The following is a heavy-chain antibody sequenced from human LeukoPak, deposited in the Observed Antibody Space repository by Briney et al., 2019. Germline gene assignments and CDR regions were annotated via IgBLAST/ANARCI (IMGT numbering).Heavy chain of an antibody. D-gene: IGHD5-18*01. CDR3: AKVPEGEYSYGILDY. Sequence: GGSLRLSCAASGFTFSSYAMSWVRQAPGKGLEGVSAISGSGGSTYYADSVKGRFTISRDNSKNTLYLQMNSLRAEDTAVYYCAKVPEGEYSYGILDYWGQGTLVTVSS. CDR2: ISGSGGST. V-gene: IGHV3-23*01. J-gene: IGHJ4*02. CDR1: GFTFSSYA.